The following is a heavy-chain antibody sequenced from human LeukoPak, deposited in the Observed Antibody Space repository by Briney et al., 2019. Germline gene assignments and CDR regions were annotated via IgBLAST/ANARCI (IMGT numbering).Heavy chain of an antibody. CDR3: ARDFTPTYYDILTNTMDV. Sequence: ASVKVSCKASGYTFTGYYTHWVRQAPGQGLEWMGWINPNSGGTNYAQKFQGRVTMTRDTSISTAYMELSRLRSDDTAVYYCARDFTPTYYDILTNTMDVWGKGTTVTISS. D-gene: IGHD3-9*01. CDR1: GYTFTGYY. V-gene: IGHV1-2*02. CDR2: INPNSGGT. J-gene: IGHJ6*03.